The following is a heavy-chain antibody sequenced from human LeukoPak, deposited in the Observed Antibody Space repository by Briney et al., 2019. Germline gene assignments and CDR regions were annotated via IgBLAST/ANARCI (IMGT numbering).Heavy chain of an antibody. CDR3: ARGGLRLGELSQKDWFDP. J-gene: IGHJ5*02. V-gene: IGHV1-69*01. Sequence: VASVKVSCKASGGTFSSYAISWVRQAPGQGLEWMGGIIPIFGTANYAQKFQGRVTITADESTSTAYMELSSLRSADTAVYYCARGGLRLGELSQKDWFDPWGQGTLVTVSS. CDR1: GGTFSSYA. CDR2: IIPIFGTA. D-gene: IGHD3-16*02.